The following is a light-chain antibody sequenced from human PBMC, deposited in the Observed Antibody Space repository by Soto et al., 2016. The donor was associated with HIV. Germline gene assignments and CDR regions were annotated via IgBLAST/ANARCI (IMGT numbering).Light chain of an antibody. CDR2: AAS. Sequence: DIQMTQSPSSLSATAGDRVTITCRASQDITDSLVWYQQKPGKAPKLLVYAASRLEDGVPSRFSGSGSGTDYTLTISRLQPEDFATYYCQQASSFPSVTFGGGTKVEIK. V-gene: IGKV1-NL1*01. CDR3: QQASSFPSVT. CDR1: QDITDS. J-gene: IGKJ4*01.